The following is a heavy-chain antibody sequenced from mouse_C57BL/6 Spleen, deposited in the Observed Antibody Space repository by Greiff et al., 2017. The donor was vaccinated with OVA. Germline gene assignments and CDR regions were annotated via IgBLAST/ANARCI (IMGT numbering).Heavy chain of an antibody. J-gene: IGHJ4*01. Sequence: EVQLQQSGPELVKPGASVKISCKASGYTFTDYYMNWVKQSHGKSLEWIGDINPNNGGTSYNQKFKGKATLTVDKSSSTAYMELRSLTSEDSAVYYCARSSYGSRDAMDYWGQGTSVTVSS. V-gene: IGHV1-26*01. D-gene: IGHD1-1*01. CDR1: GYTFTDYY. CDR2: INPNNGGT. CDR3: ARSSYGSRDAMDY.